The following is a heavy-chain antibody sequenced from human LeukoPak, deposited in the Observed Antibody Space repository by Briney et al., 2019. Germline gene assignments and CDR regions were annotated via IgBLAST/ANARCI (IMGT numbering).Heavy chain of an antibody. D-gene: IGHD3-10*01. CDR1: GFTFSSYA. Sequence: GGSLRLSCAASGFTFSSYAMHWVRQAPGKGLEWVAVISYDGSNKYYADSVKGRFTISRDNSKNTLYLQMNSLRAEDTAVYYCARDQDPYGSGSDAFDIWGQGTMVTVSS. J-gene: IGHJ3*02. CDR3: ARDQDPYGSGSDAFDI. CDR2: ISYDGSNK. V-gene: IGHV3-30-3*01.